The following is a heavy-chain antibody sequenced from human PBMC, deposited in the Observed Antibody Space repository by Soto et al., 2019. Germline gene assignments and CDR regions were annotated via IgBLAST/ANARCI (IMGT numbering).Heavy chain of an antibody. CDR2: INPNGGST. D-gene: IGHD2-2*02. CDR1: GYTFTSYY. CDR3: ARDPVGIVVVPAAIYPGGHYYYGMDV. J-gene: IGHJ6*01. Sequence: GASVKVSCKASGYTFTSYYMHWVRQAPGQGLEWMGIINPNGGSTSYAQKFQGRVTMTRDTSTSTAYMELSSLRSDDTAVYYCARDPVGIVVVPAAIYPGGHYYYGMDVWGQGTTVTVSS. V-gene: IGHV1-46*01.